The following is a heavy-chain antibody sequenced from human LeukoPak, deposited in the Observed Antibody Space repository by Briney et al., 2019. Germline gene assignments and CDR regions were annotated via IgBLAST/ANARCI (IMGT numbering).Heavy chain of an antibody. CDR1: GFTFSSYG. Sequence: GRSLRLSCAASGFTFSSYGMHWVRQAPGKGLEWVAVIWYDGSNKYYADSVKGRFTISRDNSKNTLYLQMNSLRAEDTAVYYCARDQAGCGGDCPLDDWGQGTLVTVSS. D-gene: IGHD2-21*01. V-gene: IGHV3-33*01. CDR3: ARDQAGCGGDCPLDD. CDR2: IWYDGSNK. J-gene: IGHJ4*02.